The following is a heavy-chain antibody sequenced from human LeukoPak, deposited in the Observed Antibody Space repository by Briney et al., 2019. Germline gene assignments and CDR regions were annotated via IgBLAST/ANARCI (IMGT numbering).Heavy chain of an antibody. V-gene: IGHV3-7*01. CDR2: IKRDGSEK. Sequence: GGSLRLSCAASGFTFSSYWMSWVRQAPGKGLEWVANIKRDGSEKYYVDSVKGRFTISRDNAKNSLYLQMNSLRAEDTAVYYCAREEHYDFWSGYYYYYGMDVWGQGTTVTVSS. D-gene: IGHD3-3*01. J-gene: IGHJ6*02. CDR3: AREEHYDFWSGYYYYYGMDV. CDR1: GFTFSSYW.